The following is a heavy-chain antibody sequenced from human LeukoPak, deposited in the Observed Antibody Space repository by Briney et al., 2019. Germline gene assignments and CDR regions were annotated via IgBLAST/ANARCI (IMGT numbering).Heavy chain of an antibody. CDR1: GYTFSSYG. Sequence: GASVKVSCKASGYTFSSYGISWVRQAPGQGLEWMGWINVYNGDTKYAQNVQDRVSMTTDTSTSTAYMGLRSLRSDDTAVYYCARTRGSVHLDYWGQGTLVTVSS. CDR2: INVYNGDT. J-gene: IGHJ4*02. V-gene: IGHV1-18*01. CDR3: ARTRGSVHLDY. D-gene: IGHD1-26*01.